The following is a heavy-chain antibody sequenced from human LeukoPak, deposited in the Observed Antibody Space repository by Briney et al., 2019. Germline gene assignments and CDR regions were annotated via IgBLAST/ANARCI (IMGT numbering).Heavy chain of an antibody. CDR2: IYPGDSDT. Sequence: GESLKISCKGSGYSFTSYWIGWVRQMPGKGLEWMGIIYPGDSDTRYSPSFQGQVTISADKSISTAYLQWSSLKASDTAMYYCARRPMIVVALWAFDIWGQGTMVTVSS. D-gene: IGHD3-22*01. V-gene: IGHV5-51*01. J-gene: IGHJ3*02. CDR1: GYSFTSYW. CDR3: ARRPMIVVALWAFDI.